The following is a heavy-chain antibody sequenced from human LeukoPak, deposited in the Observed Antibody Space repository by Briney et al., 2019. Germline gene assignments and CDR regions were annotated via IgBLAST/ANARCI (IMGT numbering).Heavy chain of an antibody. CDR3: ARRGYSFGLFDY. D-gene: IGHD5-18*01. CDR1: GGSISSRSYY. CDR2: IFYSGST. Sequence: SETLSLTCTVSGGSISSRSYYWGWIRQPPEKGLEWIGSIFYSGSTYYNPSLNSRVTISVDTSKNQFSLKLSSVTAADTAVYYCARRGYSFGLFDYWGQGTLVTVSS. V-gene: IGHV4-39*01. J-gene: IGHJ4*02.